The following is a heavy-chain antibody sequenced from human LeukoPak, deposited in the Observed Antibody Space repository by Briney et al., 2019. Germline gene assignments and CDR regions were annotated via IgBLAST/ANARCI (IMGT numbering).Heavy chain of an antibody. J-gene: IGHJ3*02. CDR1: GFTFSSYA. Sequence: GGSLRLSRAASGFTFSSYAMHWVRQAPGKGLEWVAVISYDGSNKYYADSVKGRFTISRDNSKNTLYLKMNSLRAEDTAVYYCARPNRVKLTNDAFDIWGQGTMVTVSS. CDR2: ISYDGSNK. D-gene: IGHD2-8*01. V-gene: IGHV3-30*04. CDR3: ARPNRVKLTNDAFDI.